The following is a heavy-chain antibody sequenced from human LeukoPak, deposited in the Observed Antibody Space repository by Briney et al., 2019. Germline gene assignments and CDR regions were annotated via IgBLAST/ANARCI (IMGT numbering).Heavy chain of an antibody. CDR3: ARSMTSYVFDY. V-gene: IGHV1-69*13. D-gene: IGHD3-9*01. CDR2: IIPIFGTT. J-gene: IGHJ4*02. CDR1: GGTFSSYA. Sequence: ASVKVSCKASGGTFSSYAITWMRQARGQGLEWIGGIIPIFGTTNYAQNFQGRVTITADESTRTAYMELSSLRSGDTAVYYCARSMTSYVFDYWGQGTLVTVSS.